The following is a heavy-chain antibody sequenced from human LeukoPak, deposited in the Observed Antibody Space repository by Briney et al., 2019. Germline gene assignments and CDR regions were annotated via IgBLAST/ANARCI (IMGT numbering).Heavy chain of an antibody. V-gene: IGHV3-23*01. CDR1: GFTFSSYA. CDR3: ATHPLYYYGSGSYYFGY. J-gene: IGHJ4*02. CDR2: ISGSGGST. D-gene: IGHD3-10*01. Sequence: GGSLRLSCAASGFTFSSYAMSWVRQAPGKGLEWVSAISGSGGSTYHAEFVKGRFTISRDNSKNTLYLQMNSLRAEDTAVYYCATHPLYYYGSGSYYFGYWGQGTLVTVSS.